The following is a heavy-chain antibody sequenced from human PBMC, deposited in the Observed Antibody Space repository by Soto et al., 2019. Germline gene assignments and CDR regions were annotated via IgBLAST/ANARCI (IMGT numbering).Heavy chain of an antibody. Sequence: GGSLRLSCAASGFTFSSYGMHWVRQAPGKGLEWVAVISYDGSNKYYADSVKGRFTISRDNSKNTLYLQMNSLRAEDTAVYYCAKDNPAGGDAFDIWGQGTMVTVSS. CDR1: GFTFSSYG. CDR2: ISYDGSNK. D-gene: IGHD3-10*01. V-gene: IGHV3-30*18. CDR3: AKDNPAGGDAFDI. J-gene: IGHJ3*02.